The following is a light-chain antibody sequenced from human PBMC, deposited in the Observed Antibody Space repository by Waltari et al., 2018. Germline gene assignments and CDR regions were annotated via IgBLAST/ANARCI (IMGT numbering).Light chain of an antibody. J-gene: IGLJ3*02. CDR2: VVY. CDR1: SSDVGAYDD. V-gene: IGLV2-11*01. CDR3: CSFAGINPWV. Sequence: QSVLTQPRSVSGSPGQLVTISCSGSSSDVGAYDDVSWYQQHPGRAPKLMIYVVYKRPSGVPDRFSGSNSGNTASLTISGLQAEDEADYYCCSFAGINPWVFGGGTNLIVL.